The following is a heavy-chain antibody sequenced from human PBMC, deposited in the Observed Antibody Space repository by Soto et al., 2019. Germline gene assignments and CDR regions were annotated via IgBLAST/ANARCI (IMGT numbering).Heavy chain of an antibody. CDR3: ARQQYYDSRGLFDY. J-gene: IGHJ4*02. D-gene: IGHD3-22*01. Sequence: SETLSLTCSVSGGSINNRTYYWGWIRQPPGKGLEWIGSISYSGRTYGNPSLKSRVTISSDTSNDQFSLKLSSVTAADTAVYYCARQQYYDSRGLFDYWGQGTLVTVSS. CDR2: ISYSGRT. CDR1: GGSINNRTYY. V-gene: IGHV4-39*01.